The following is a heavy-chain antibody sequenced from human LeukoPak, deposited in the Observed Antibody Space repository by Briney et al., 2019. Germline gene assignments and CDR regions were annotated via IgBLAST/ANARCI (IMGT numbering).Heavy chain of an antibody. CDR3: ARGRYNYALEDYFDY. Sequence: SETLSLTCTVSGGSISSYYWGWIRQPPGKGLEWIGSIYYSGSTYYNPSLKSRVTISVDTSKNQFSLKVSSVTAADTAVYYCARGRYNYALEDYFDYWGQGTLVTVSS. D-gene: IGHD5-18*01. CDR1: GGSISSYY. V-gene: IGHV4-39*07. CDR2: IYYSGST. J-gene: IGHJ4*02.